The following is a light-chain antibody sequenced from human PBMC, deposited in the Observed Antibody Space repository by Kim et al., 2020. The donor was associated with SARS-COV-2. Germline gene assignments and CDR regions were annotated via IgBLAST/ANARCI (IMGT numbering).Light chain of an antibody. V-gene: IGKV1-27*01. CDR1: QGISYY. CDR3: QKYNSAPRT. Sequence: ASVEDRVTITCRASQGISYYLAWYQQRPGKVPKLLIYAASALQSGVPSRFSGSGSGTDFTLTISSLQPEDVATYYCQKYNSAPRTFGQGTKVDIK. J-gene: IGKJ1*01. CDR2: AAS.